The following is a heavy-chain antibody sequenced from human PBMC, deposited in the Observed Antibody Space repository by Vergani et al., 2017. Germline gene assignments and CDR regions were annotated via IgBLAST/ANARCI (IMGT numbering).Heavy chain of an antibody. J-gene: IGHJ4*02. Sequence: EVQLVESGGGLVKPGGSLRLSCAASGFTFSTYDMHWVRQATGKGLEWVSAIGTAGDTYYPGSVKGRFTISRENAKNSLYLQMNGLRAGDTAVYYCARSDGSSPALDYWGQGTLVTVSS. CDR1: GFTFSTYD. CDR3: ARSDGSSPALDY. V-gene: IGHV3-13*01. CDR2: IGTAGDT. D-gene: IGHD6-6*01.